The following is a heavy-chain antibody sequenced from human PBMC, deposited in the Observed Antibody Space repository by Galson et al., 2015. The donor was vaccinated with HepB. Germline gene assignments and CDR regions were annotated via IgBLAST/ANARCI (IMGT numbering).Heavy chain of an antibody. Sequence: PALVKPTQTLTLTCTVSGFSLTNAKMGVSWIRQPPGKALEWLAHLFSNDDKSYSTSLKSRLTIFKDTSETQVVLIMTNIDPVDTATYYCARTTGRSSSNWPLYDYWGQGTLVTVSS. V-gene: IGHV2-26*01. CDR2: LFSNDDK. D-gene: IGHD6-13*01. CDR1: GFSLTNAKMG. CDR3: ARTTGRSSSNWPLYDY. J-gene: IGHJ4*02.